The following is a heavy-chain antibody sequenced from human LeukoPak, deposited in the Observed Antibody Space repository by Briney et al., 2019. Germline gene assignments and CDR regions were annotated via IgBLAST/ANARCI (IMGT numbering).Heavy chain of an antibody. CDR2: IYYSGST. CDR3: ARAGYYYYYMDV. Sequence: PSETLSLTCAVSGGPISSNSYYWGWIRQPPGKGLEWIGSIYYSGSTYYNPSLKSRVTISVDTSKNQFSLKLSSVTAADTAVYYCARAGYYYYYMDVWGKGTTVTVSS. V-gene: IGHV4-39*07. CDR1: GGPISSNSYY. J-gene: IGHJ6*03.